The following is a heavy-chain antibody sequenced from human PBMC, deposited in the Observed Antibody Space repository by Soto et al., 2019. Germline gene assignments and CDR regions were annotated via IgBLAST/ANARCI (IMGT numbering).Heavy chain of an antibody. CDR2: ISGSGGST. J-gene: IGHJ4*01. V-gene: IGHV3-23*01. CDR3: TTDSYSTMIVVRFDY. Sequence: GGSLIVSCAASGFTFISYAMSWVSQAPGKGLEWVSAISGSGGSTYYADSVKGRFTISRDNSKNMVYLQMNSLKTEDTGIYYCTTDSYSTMIVVRFDYWGHGTLVTVSS. CDR1: GFTFISYA. D-gene: IGHD3-22*01.